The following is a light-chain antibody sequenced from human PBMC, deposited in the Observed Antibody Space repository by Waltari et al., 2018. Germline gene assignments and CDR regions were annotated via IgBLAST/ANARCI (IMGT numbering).Light chain of an antibody. CDR2: GVT. CDR1: QSVYSN. J-gene: IGKJ4*01. CDR3: QQYNSWPT. V-gene: IGKV3-15*01. Sequence: EVVLTQSPATLSVSPGERATLPCSATQSVYSNLAWYQHKPGQAPRLLLHGVTTRATVIPNRFSSCGSGTEYTLTIIGMQSEDSAVYYCQQYNSWPTFGGGTKMEIK.